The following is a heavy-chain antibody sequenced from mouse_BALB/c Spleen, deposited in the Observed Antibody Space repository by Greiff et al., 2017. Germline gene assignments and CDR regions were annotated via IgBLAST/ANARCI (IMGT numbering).Heavy chain of an antibody. CDR1: GFTFSSYT. CDR2: ISSGGSYT. D-gene: IGHD2-14*01. J-gene: IGHJ4*01. V-gene: IGHV5-6-4*01. Sequence: DVKLVESGGGLVKPGGSLKLSCAASGFTFSSYTMSWVRQTPEKRLEWVATISSGGSYTYYPDSVKGRFTISRDNAKNTLYLQMSSLKSEDTAMYYCAREVRRRAMDYWGQGTSVTVSS. CDR3: AREVRRRAMDY.